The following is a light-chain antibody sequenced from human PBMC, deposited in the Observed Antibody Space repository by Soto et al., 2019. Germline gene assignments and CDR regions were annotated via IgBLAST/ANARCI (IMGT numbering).Light chain of an antibody. CDR2: GAS. Sequence: EIVLTQSPGTLSLSPGERATLSCRASQSVSSSHLAWYQQKPGQAPRLLISGASSRATGIPDRFTGSGSGTDLTLIINRLEPEDVAIYYCQQYGGSPRITFGQGTRLEIK. CDR3: QQYGGSPRIT. J-gene: IGKJ5*01. V-gene: IGKV3-20*01. CDR1: QSVSSSH.